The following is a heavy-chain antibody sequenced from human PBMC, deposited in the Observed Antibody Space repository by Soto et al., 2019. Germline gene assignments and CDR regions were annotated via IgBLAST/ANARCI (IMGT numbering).Heavy chain of an antibody. J-gene: IGHJ6*02. D-gene: IGHD2-2*01. CDR2: ISAYNGNT. CDR3: ARRPPEYCSSTSCNYGMDV. Sequence: QVQLVQSGAEVKKPGASVKVSCKASGYTFTSYGISWVRQAPGQGLEWMGWISAYNGNTNYAQKLQGRVTLTTDTSTSTAYMELRSLRSDDTAVYYCARRPPEYCSSTSCNYGMDVWCQGATVTVSS. CDR1: GYTFTSYG. V-gene: IGHV1-18*04.